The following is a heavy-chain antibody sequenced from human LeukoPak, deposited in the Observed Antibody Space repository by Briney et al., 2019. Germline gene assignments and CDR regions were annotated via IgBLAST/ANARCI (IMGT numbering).Heavy chain of an antibody. CDR1: GGSISSSSYC. Sequence: PSEGLSVTCTVSGGSISSSSYCWSWVRQPPGGGLGWIGYIYYSGSTNYNPSLKSRVTISVDTSKNQFSLKLSSATAADTAVYYCAQSHQVGIFSGYYTSYDIGNWFDPWGQGTLVTVSS. D-gene: IGHD3-9*01. J-gene: IGHJ5*02. CDR2: IYYSGST. V-gene: IGHV4-61*01. CDR3: AQSHQVGIFSGYYTSYDIGNWFDP.